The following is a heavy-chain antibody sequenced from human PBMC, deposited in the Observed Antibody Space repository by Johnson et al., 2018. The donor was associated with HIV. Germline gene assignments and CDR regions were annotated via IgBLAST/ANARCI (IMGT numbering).Heavy chain of an antibody. Sequence: VQLVESGGGLVQPGGSLRLSCAASGVTVSSNYMTWVRQAPGKGLEWVSVLFSGGTTYYADSVKGRFTISRDNSKNTLYLQMNSLRAEDTAVYYCGRACRDGYTCDVYDIWGQGTMVTVSS. CDR3: GRACRDGYTCDVYDI. D-gene: IGHD5-24*01. J-gene: IGHJ3*02. CDR2: LFSGGTT. CDR1: GVTVSSNY. V-gene: IGHV3-66*01.